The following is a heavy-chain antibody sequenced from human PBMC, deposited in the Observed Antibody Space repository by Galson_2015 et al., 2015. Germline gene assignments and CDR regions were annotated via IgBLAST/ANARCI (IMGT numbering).Heavy chain of an antibody. Sequence: SLRLSCAASGFTFSSYDMHWVRQATGKGLEWVSAIGTAGDTYYPGSVKGRFTISRENAKNFLYLQMNSLRAGDTAVYYCARGGPNYDFWTDWYFDLWGRGTLVTVSS. CDR1: GFTFSSYD. D-gene: IGHD3/OR15-3a*01. CDR3: ARGGPNYDFWTDWYFDL. J-gene: IGHJ2*01. V-gene: IGHV3-13*04. CDR2: IGTAGDT.